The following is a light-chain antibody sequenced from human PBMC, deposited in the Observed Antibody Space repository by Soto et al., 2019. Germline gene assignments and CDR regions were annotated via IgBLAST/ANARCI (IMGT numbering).Light chain of an antibody. CDR1: QSIDTW. Sequence: DIQMTQSPSTLSASVGDRVTITCRAIQSIDTWLAWYQQKPKRVPKLLIYDASSLESGVPLRFRGSGSGTEFTLTISSLQPDDFASYYCQQYNPYSPWTFGQGTKV. CDR3: QQYNPYSPWT. CDR2: DAS. J-gene: IGKJ1*01. V-gene: IGKV1-5*01.